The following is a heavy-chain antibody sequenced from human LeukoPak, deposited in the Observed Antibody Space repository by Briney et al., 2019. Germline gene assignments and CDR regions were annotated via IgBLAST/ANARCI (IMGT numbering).Heavy chain of an antibody. CDR3: ARDQSLVAYSSTWFDC. CDR2: ISAYNGNT. V-gene: IGHV1-18*01. Sequence: ASVKVSCKASGYTFTNYGISWVRQAPGQGREWMGWISAYNGNTDYAQNLQGRVTMTTDTLTSTAYMELRSLRSDDTAVYYCARDQSLVAYSSTWFDCWGQGTPVTVSS. J-gene: IGHJ4*02. CDR1: GYTFTNYG. D-gene: IGHD6-13*01.